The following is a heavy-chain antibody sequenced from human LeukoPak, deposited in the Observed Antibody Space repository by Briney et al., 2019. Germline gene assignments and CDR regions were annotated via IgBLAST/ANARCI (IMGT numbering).Heavy chain of an antibody. CDR3: ARLSTTETGPEY. Sequence: SETLSLTCTVSGGSISSSSYYWGWIRQPPGKGLEWIGSIYYSGSTYYNPSLKSRVTTSVDTSKNQFSLKLSSVTAADTAVYYCARLSTTETGPEYWGQRTLVTVSS. CDR2: IYYSGST. CDR1: GGSISSSSYY. D-gene: IGHD4-17*01. J-gene: IGHJ4*02. V-gene: IGHV4-39*01.